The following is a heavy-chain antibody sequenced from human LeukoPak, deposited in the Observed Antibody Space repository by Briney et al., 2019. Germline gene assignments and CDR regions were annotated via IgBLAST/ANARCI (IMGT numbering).Heavy chain of an antibody. CDR2: IFHTGST. CDR3: ANADRFCSSGSCPVPDAFDF. Sequence: SETLSLTCTVSGYSISDGNYWGWIRQPPGKGLEWIGSIFHTGSTYDNPSLKSRVIISVDRSKNQFSLKLSSVTAADTAVYYCANADRFCSSGSCPVPDAFDFWGQGTMVTVSS. CDR1: GYSISDGNY. J-gene: IGHJ3*01. D-gene: IGHD2-15*01. V-gene: IGHV4-38-2*02.